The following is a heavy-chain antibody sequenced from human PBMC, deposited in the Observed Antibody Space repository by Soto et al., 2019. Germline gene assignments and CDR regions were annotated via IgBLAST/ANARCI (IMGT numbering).Heavy chain of an antibody. D-gene: IGHD3-3*01. V-gene: IGHV1-18*01. CDR1: GYTFTSYG. CDR3: AMFSSGMNNWFDP. CDR2: ISAYNGNT. J-gene: IGHJ5*02. Sequence: AASVKVSCKASGYTFTSYGISWVRQAPGQGLEWMGWISAYNGNTNYAQKLQGRVTMTTDTSTSTAYMELRSLRSDDTAVYYCAMFSSGMNNWFDPWGQGTLVTVSS.